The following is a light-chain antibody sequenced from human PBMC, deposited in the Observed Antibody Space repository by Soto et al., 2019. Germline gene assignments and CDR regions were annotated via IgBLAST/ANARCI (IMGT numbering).Light chain of an antibody. CDR1: RSVLYKSNNKNH. CDR2: WAS. V-gene: IGKV4-1*01. J-gene: IGKJ4*01. Sequence: DIVTTQSPDSLAVSLGERATMNCKCSRSVLYKSNNKNHLAWYQQKPGQPPQLIIYWASTRESGVPERFSGSGSGTDFALTISSLEAEDVAFSWCQLYFEVPFTFGVGTKVEI. CDR3: QLYFEVPFT.